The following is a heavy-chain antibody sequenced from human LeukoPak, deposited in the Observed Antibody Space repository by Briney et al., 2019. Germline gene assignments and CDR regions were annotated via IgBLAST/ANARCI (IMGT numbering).Heavy chain of an antibody. CDR2: ISGSSGNI. Sequence: PAGSLRLSCAASGFPFSSYEMHWLRQAPGKGLEWVAHISGSSGNILYSDSVKGRFSVSRDNANNLLYLQMNSLRVEDTAVYYCAREKIPALVFDPWGQGTLVAVSP. V-gene: IGHV3-48*03. J-gene: IGHJ5*02. CDR3: AREKIPALVFDP. CDR1: GFPFSSYE. D-gene: IGHD6-13*01.